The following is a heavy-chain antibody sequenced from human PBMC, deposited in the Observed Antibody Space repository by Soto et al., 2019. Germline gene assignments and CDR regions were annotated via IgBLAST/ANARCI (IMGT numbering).Heavy chain of an antibody. Sequence: QVQLVQSGVEVREPGSAVKVSCKASGGTFKMYAMHWVRQAPGQGLEWMGGIIPILDKPTYAQKFQGRVTITVDDSTATAYMELTSLRSDDTAVYYCTRSIGSGGVVGGFDYWGRGTLVTVSS. CDR1: GGTFKMYA. D-gene: IGHD3-16*02. J-gene: IGHJ4*02. V-gene: IGHV1-69*01. CDR3: TRSIGSGGVVGGFDY. CDR2: IIPILDKP.